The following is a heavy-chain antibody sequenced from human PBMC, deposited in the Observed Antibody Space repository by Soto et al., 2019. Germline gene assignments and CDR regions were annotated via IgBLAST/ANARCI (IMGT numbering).Heavy chain of an antibody. Sequence: SETLSLTCTVTGDSVNSYYWSWMRQPPGKGLECMGYVYYSGSTNYNPSLKSRVTISVDTSKNQISLRLKSVTAADTAIYYCARAETSGTHYFDYWGQGSLVTVSS. J-gene: IGHJ4*02. V-gene: IGHV4-59*02. CDR1: GDSVNSYY. CDR3: ARAETSGTHYFDY. D-gene: IGHD6-13*01. CDR2: VYYSGST.